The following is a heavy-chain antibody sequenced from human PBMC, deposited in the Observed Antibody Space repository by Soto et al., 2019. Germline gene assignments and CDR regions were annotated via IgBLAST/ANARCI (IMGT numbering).Heavy chain of an antibody. D-gene: IGHD6-6*01. J-gene: IGHJ6*02. V-gene: IGHV1-18*04. CDR3: ARAAPYYYYYYGMDV. Sequence: QVQLVQSGAEVKKPGASVKVSCKASGYTFTSYGISWVRQAPGQGLEWMGWISAYNGNTNYAQKLQGRVTMTTDTSTSTAYMALRSLRSDDTAVYYCARAAPYYYYYYGMDVWGQGTTVTVSS. CDR1: GYTFTSYG. CDR2: ISAYNGNT.